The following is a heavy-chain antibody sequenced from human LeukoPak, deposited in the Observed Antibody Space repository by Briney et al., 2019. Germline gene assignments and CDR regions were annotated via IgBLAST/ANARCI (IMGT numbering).Heavy chain of an antibody. V-gene: IGHV4-34*01. CDR3: AREPSDYYGSGRFDP. D-gene: IGHD3-10*01. CDR2: INHSGST. Sequence: PSETLSLTCAVYGGSFSGYYWSWIRPPPGKGLEWIGEINHSGSTNYNPSLKSRVTLSVDTSKTQFSLKLSSVTAADTAVYYCAREPSDYYGSGRFDPWGQGTLVTVSS. J-gene: IGHJ5*02. CDR1: GGSFSGYY.